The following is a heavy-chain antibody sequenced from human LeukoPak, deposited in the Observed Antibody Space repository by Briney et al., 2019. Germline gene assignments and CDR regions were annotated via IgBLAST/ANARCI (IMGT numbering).Heavy chain of an antibody. D-gene: IGHD5-12*01. J-gene: IGHJ4*02. CDR1: GYTFTGYY. V-gene: IGHV1-2*02. CDR2: INPNNGGT. CDR3: ARDKYTGYETFDY. Sequence: VASVKVSCKAPGYTFTGYYIHWVRQAPGQGLEWMGWINPNNGGTNYAQKFQGRVTMTRDTSISTAYMELNRLTSDDTAVYYCARDKYTGYETFDYWGQGTPVTVSS.